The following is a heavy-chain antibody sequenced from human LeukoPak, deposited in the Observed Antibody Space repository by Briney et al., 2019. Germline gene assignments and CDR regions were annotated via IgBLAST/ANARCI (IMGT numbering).Heavy chain of an antibody. CDR3: ARDSPVGAIDY. D-gene: IGHD1-26*01. V-gene: IGHV1-2*02. CDR1: GYTFTGYY. J-gene: IGHJ4*02. CDR2: INPNSGGT. Sequence: ASVKVSCKASGYTFTGYYMHWVRQAPGQGLEWMGWINPNSGGTTYAQKFQGRVTMTRDTSISTAYMELSRLRSDDTAVYYCARDSPVGAIDYWGQGTLVTVSS.